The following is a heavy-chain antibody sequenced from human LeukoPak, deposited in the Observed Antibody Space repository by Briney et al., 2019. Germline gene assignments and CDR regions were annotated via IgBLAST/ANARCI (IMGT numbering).Heavy chain of an antibody. CDR1: GFTFDNYA. J-gene: IGHJ4*02. CDR3: AKADRVASAATLDY. CDR2: ISGNGDGT. V-gene: IGHV3-23*01. Sequence: GGSLRLSCTASGFTFDNYAMIWVRQAPGKGLEWVSVISGNGDGTYSADSVRGRFTISRDNSKNTLYLEMNSLRVEDTAVYYCAKADRVASAATLDYWGQGTLVTVSS. D-gene: IGHD2-15*01.